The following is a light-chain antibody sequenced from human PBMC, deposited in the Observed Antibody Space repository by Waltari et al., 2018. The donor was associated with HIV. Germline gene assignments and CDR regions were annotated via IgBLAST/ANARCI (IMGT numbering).Light chain of an antibody. CDR2: LNSDGSH. CDR1: SGHSSYA. CDR3: QTWGTGIQV. J-gene: IGLJ3*02. V-gene: IGLV4-69*01. Sequence: HLVLTQSPSASASLGASVRLTCTLSSGHSSYAIAWHQQQPETGPRFLMKLNSDGSHNKGDGVPDRFSGSSSGAERYLTITSLQSDDGADYYCQTWGTGIQVFGGGTKLTVL.